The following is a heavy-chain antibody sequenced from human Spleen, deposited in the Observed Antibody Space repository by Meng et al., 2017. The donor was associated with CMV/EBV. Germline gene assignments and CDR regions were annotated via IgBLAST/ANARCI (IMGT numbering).Heavy chain of an antibody. CDR3: ASCKISIFGRGSLWYYGMDV. D-gene: IGHD3-3*01. CDR2: TSGSGGST. CDR1: GFTFRSYV. J-gene: IGHJ6*02. Sequence: GESLKISCAASGFTFRSYVMSWVRQAPGKGLEWVSSTSGSGGSTYYADSVKGRFTISRDNAKNSLYLQMNSLRAEDTAVYYCASCKISIFGRGSLWYYGMDVWGQGTTVTVSS. V-gene: IGHV3-23*01.